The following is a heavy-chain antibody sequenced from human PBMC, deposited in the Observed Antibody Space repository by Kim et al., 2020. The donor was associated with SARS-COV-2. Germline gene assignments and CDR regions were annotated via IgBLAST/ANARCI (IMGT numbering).Heavy chain of an antibody. V-gene: IGHV3-21*01. CDR1: GFSFSSYS. CDR2: ISGKSNYI. Sequence: GGSLRLSCAASGFSFSSYSMSLVRQAPGKGLEWVSSISGKSNYIYYSGSVRGRFTISRDNAKNSVYLQMDSLRAEDTAIYFCARIYGDYYSFYFDLWGRGTLVTVSS. CDR3: ARIYGDYYSFYFDL. J-gene: IGHJ4*02. D-gene: IGHD4-17*01.